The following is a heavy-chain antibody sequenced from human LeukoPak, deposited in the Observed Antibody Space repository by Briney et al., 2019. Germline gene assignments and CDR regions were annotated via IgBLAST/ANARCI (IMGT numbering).Heavy chain of an antibody. V-gene: IGHV4-34*01. CDR3: ARKGAVLQQLVQVLLPKTFDY. Sequence: PSETLSLTCAVYGGSFSGYYWSWIRQPPGKGLEWIGEINHSGSTNYNPSLKSRVTISVDTSKNQFSLKLRSVTAADTAVYYCARKGAVLQQLVQVLLPKTFDYWGQGTLVTVSS. CDR1: GGSFSGYY. CDR2: INHSGST. D-gene: IGHD6-13*01. J-gene: IGHJ4*02.